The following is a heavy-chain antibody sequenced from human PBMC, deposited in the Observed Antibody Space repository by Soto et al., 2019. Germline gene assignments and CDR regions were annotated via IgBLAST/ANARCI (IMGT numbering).Heavy chain of an antibody. D-gene: IGHD6-13*01. V-gene: IGHV1-24*01. J-gene: IGHJ1*01. CDR2: FDPEDGET. CDR1: GYTLTELS. CDR3: PTVSSRWYEHFRH. Sequence: QVQLVQSGAEVKKPGASVKVSCKVSGYTLTELSMHWVRQAPGKGLEWMGGFDPEDGETIYAQKFQGRVTMTEDTSTDTAYREPSSQRSEDTDEYYYPTVSSRWYEHFRHWGQGKLVTVSS.